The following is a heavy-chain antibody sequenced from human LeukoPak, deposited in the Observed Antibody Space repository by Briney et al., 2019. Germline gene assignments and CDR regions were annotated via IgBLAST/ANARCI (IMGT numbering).Heavy chain of an antibody. CDR1: GGSISSYY. CDR3: ARELGYCSGGSCYGWFDP. J-gene: IGHJ5*02. D-gene: IGHD2-15*01. V-gene: IGHV4-59*01. CDR2: IYYSGST. Sequence: SETLSLTCTVSGGSISSYYWSWIRQPPGKGLEWIGYIYYSGSTNYNPSLKSRVTISVDTSKNQFSLKLSSVTAADTAVYYCARELGYCSGGSCYGWFDPWGQGILVTVSS.